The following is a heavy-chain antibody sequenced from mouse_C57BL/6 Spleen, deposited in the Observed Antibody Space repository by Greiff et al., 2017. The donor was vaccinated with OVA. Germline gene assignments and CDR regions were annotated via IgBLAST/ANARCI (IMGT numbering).Heavy chain of an antibody. V-gene: IGHV1-26*01. CDR1: GYTFTDYY. CDR2: INPNNGGT. J-gene: IGHJ3*01. Sequence: EVKLVESGPELVKPGASVKISCKASGYTFTDYYMNWVKQSHGKSLEWIGDINPNNGGTSYNQKFKGKATLTVDKSSSTAYMELRSLTSEDSAVYYCARRLLRPWFAYWGQGTLVTVSA. CDR3: ARRLLRPWFAY. D-gene: IGHD2-3*01.